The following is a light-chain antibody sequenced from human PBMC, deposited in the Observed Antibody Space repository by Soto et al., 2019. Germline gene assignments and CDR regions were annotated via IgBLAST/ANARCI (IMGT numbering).Light chain of an antibody. J-gene: IGLJ2*01. Sequence: QSALTQPPSASGSPGQSVIISCTGTSSDVGGYNYVSWYQQEPGKAPKLMIYEVSKRSSGVPDRFSGSKSGNTASLTVSGLQAEDEADYYCSSYAGSNNVVFGGGTKVTVL. CDR3: SSYAGSNNVV. CDR1: SSDVGGYNY. CDR2: EVS. V-gene: IGLV2-8*01.